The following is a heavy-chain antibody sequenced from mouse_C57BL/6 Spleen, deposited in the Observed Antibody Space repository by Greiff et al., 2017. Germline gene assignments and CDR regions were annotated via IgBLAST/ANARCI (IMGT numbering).Heavy chain of an antibody. V-gene: IGHV1-82*01. CDR1: GYAFSSSW. D-gene: IGHD4-1*01. CDR2: IYPGDGDT. Sequence: QVQLQQSGPELVKPGASVKISCKASGYAFSSSWMNWVKQRPGQGLEWIGRIYPGDGDTNYNGKFKGKATLTADKSSSTAYMQLSSLTSEDSAVYFCARHWDGVFDYWGQGTTLTVSS. J-gene: IGHJ2*01. CDR3: ARHWDGVFDY.